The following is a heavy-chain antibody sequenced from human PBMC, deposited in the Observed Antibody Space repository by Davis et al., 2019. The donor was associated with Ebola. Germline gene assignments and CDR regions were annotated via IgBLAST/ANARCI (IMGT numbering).Heavy chain of an antibody. Sequence: GESLKISCAASGFTFSSYSMNWVRQAPGEGLEWISGVIGSGTDKYYAESVKGRFSISRDNSKSVLYLQMNSLRHEDTAIYYCVKRTSGSSGWDYWGQGTLVTVSS. D-gene: IGHD3-3*01. CDR2: VIGSGTDK. J-gene: IGHJ4*02. CDR1: GFTFSSYS. CDR3: VKRTSGSSGWDY. V-gene: IGHV3-23*01.